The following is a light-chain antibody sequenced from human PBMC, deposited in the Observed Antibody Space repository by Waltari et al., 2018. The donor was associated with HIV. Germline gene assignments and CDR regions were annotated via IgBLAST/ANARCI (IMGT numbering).Light chain of an antibody. CDR3: SSFSSSSTPYV. J-gene: IGLJ1*01. Sequence: QSGLTQPATVSGSPGQPPTISCPGTTSYVGRSNYVSWYQQHPGKAPKLIIYEVSNRPSGVSNRFSGSKSGNTASLTISGLQPEDETDYYCSSFSSSSTPYVFGTGTKVTVL. V-gene: IGLV2-14*01. CDR1: TSYVGRSNY. CDR2: EVS.